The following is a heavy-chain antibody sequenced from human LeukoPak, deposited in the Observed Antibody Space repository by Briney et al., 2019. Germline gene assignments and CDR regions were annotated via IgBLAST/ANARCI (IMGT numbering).Heavy chain of an antibody. CDR1: GASISSYY. Sequence: PSETLSLTCTVSGASISSYYWSWIRQPPGKGLEWIGRISSSGSSNYNPSLRSRVTMSVDTSKNQFSLKLTSVTAADTAVYYCARGSSSNWNVFDYWGQGTLVTVSS. D-gene: IGHD1-1*01. CDR2: ISSSGSS. V-gene: IGHV4-4*07. J-gene: IGHJ4*02. CDR3: ARGSSSNWNVFDY.